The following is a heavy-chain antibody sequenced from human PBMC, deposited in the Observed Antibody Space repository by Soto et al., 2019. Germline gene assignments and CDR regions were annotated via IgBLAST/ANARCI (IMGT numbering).Heavy chain of an antibody. Sequence: GGSLRLSCAASGFTFSSYAMSWVRQAPGKGLEWVSAISGSGGSTYYADSVKGRFTISRDNSKNTLYLQMNSLRAEDTAVYYCAKDGGVCTNGVCSGWFDPWGQGTLVTVSS. CDR2: ISGSGGST. CDR3: AKDGGVCTNGVCSGWFDP. D-gene: IGHD2-8*01. V-gene: IGHV3-23*01. CDR1: GFTFSSYA. J-gene: IGHJ5*02.